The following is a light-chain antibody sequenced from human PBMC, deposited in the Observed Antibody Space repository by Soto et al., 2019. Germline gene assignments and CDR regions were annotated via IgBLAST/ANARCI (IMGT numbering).Light chain of an antibody. J-gene: IGKJ4*01. Sequence: EIVLTQSPGTLSVSPGERVTLSCRASESAGRGSLAWYQHKPGQAPRLLIYGAFNRATGIPDRVSGRGSGRDFTLSISRLEPEDSAVYYCNQYASSRPLTFGGGTKVEIK. CDR3: NQYASSRPLT. V-gene: IGKV3-20*01. CDR1: ESAGRGS. CDR2: GAF.